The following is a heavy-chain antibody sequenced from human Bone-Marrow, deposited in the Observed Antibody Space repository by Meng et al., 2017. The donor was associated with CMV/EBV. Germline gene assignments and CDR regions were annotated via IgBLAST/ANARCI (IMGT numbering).Heavy chain of an antibody. CDR1: GFTFSSYW. Sequence: GESLKISCAASGFTFSSYWMSWVRQAPGKGLEWVANIKQDGSEKYYVDSVKGRFTISRDNAKNSLYLQMNSLRAEDTAVYYCARDGRRDFWSGNYYYYYGMDVWGQGTTVTVYS. CDR3: ARDGRRDFWSGNYYYYYGMDV. CDR2: IKQDGSEK. D-gene: IGHD3-3*01. J-gene: IGHJ6*01. V-gene: IGHV3-7*01.